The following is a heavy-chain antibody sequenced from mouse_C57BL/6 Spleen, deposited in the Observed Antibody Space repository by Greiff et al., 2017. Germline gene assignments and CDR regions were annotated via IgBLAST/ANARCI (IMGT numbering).Heavy chain of an antibody. CDR2: IYYSGTI. CDR3: ARAIYYYGSSPAWFAY. V-gene: IGHV3-5*01. D-gene: IGHD1-1*01. J-gene: IGHJ3*01. CDR1: GISITTGNYR. Sequence: EVQGVESGPGLVKPSQTVFLTCTVTGISITTGNYRWSWIRQFPGNKLEWIGYIYYSGTITYNPSLPSRTTITRDTPKNQFFLEMNSLTAEDTATYYCARAIYYYGSSPAWFAYWGQGTLVTVSA.